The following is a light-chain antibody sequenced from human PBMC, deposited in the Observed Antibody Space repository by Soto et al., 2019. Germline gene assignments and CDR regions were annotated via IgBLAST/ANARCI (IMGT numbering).Light chain of an antibody. J-gene: IGLJ2*01. V-gene: IGLV1-44*01. Sequence: QSVLTQPPSASGTPGQRVTISCSGSSSNIGSNTVNWYQQLPGTAPKLLIYSNNQRPSGVPDRFYGSKSGTSASLAISGLQSEDEADYYCAAWDDSLNGEEVFGGGTKLTVL. CDR1: SSNIGSNT. CDR3: AAWDDSLNGEEV. CDR2: SNN.